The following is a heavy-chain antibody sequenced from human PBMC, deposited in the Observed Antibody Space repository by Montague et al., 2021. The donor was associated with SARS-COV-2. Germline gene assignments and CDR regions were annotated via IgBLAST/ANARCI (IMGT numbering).Heavy chain of an antibody. CDR1: GGSISNYF. CDR2: ISLSGTT. D-gene: IGHD2/OR15-2a*01. V-gene: IGHV4-59*01. Sequence: SETLSLTCTVSGGSISNYFWNWVRQAPGKGLEWIAYISLSGTTNYNPSLRRRVTISIDRSNNQFSLKLNSVTAADTAVYYCARDVRPWDYGMDVWGQGTKVTVSS. J-gene: IGHJ6*02. CDR3: ARDVRPWDYGMDV.